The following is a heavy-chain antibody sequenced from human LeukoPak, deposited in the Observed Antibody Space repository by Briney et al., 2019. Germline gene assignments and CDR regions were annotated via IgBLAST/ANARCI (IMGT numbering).Heavy chain of an antibody. CDR2: ISGSGGST. Sequence: GGSLRLSCAASGFTFSSYAMSWVRQAPGKGLEWVSAISGSGGSTYYADSVKGRFTISRDNSKNTLYLQMNSLRAEDTAVYYCARDRAIVGASGHAFDIWGQGTMVTVSS. CDR3: ARDRAIVGASGHAFDI. V-gene: IGHV3-23*01. CDR1: GFTFSSYA. J-gene: IGHJ3*02. D-gene: IGHD1-26*01.